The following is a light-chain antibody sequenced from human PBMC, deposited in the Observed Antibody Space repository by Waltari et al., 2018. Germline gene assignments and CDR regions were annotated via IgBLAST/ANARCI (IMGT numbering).Light chain of an antibody. CDR3: GSYTSSRRQV. J-gene: IGLJ2*01. CDR1: SRDDAGDNY. CDR2: EVC. Sequence: QSDVTQPAAASGPPGQPTTISCTGNSRDDAGDNYVPWYQQHPRRAPKLMIFEVCLPPSGASSRSAGTASGNAAPLTPCGLQAEDAEYYCCGSYTSSRRQVFGAGTKLTVL. V-gene: IGLV2-14*01.